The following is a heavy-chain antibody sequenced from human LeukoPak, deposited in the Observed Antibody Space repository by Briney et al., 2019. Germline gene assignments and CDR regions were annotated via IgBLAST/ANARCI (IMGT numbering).Heavy chain of an antibody. Sequence: SETLSLTCTVSGGSINSGGYYWSWIRQQPGKGLEWIGYIYYSGSTYYNPSLKSRVTISVDTSKNQFSLKLSSVTAADTAVYYCARDAEYYYGSGIYSSGIDVWGQGTTVTVSS. CDR1: GGSINSGGYY. CDR2: IYYSGST. V-gene: IGHV4-31*03. CDR3: ARDAEYYYGSGIYSSGIDV. J-gene: IGHJ6*02. D-gene: IGHD3-10*01.